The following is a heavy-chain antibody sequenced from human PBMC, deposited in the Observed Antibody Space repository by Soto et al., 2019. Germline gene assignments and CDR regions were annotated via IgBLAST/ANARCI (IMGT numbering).Heavy chain of an antibody. CDR3: ARGWFGPDV. Sequence: EVQLVESGGGLVQPGGSLRLSCAASEFTFSGRSVHWVRQAPGKGLVWVSGIDKVGTDSTYADSVKGRFTSSRDNAKNEVYLQMNSLRVEDMGVYYCARGWFGPDVWGKGTTVTVSS. V-gene: IGHV3-74*01. J-gene: IGHJ6*03. D-gene: IGHD3-10*01. CDR1: EFTFSGRS. CDR2: IDKVGTDS.